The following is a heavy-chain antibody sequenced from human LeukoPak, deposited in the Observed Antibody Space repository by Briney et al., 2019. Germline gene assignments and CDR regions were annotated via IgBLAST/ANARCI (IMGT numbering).Heavy chain of an antibody. CDR1: GYTFTRYY. D-gene: IGHD2-15*01. V-gene: IGHV1-2*02. CDR2: INPNSGGT. J-gene: IGHJ4*02. CDR3: ARLLFPTYYFDY. Sequence: GASVKVSCKASGYTFTRYYMHWVRQAPGQGLEWMGWINPNSGGTNYAQKFQGRVTMTRDTSISAAYMELSRLRSDDTAVYYCARLLFPTYYFDYWGQGTLVTVSS.